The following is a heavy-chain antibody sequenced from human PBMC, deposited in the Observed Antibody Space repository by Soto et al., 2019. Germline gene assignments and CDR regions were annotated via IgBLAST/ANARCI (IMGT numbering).Heavy chain of an antibody. Sequence: SETLSLTCTVSGGSISSYYWSWIRQPPGKGLEWIGYIYYSGSTNYNPSLKSRVTISVDTSKNQFSLKLSSVTAADTAVYYCARGCRTGGVGSSTSCYVNWGQGTLVTVSS. J-gene: IGHJ4*02. CDR2: IYYSGST. D-gene: IGHD2-2*01. CDR1: GGSISSYY. CDR3: ARGCRTGGVGSSTSCYVN. V-gene: IGHV4-59*01.